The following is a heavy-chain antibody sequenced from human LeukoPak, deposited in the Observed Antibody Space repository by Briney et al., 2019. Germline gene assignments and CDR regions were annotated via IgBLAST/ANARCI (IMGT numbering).Heavy chain of an antibody. D-gene: IGHD1-1*01. J-gene: IGHJ4*02. CDR2: IYSDDGGGNT. CDR1: GGSFSGYY. V-gene: IGHV3-66*01. Sequence: PSETLSLTCAVYGGSFSGYYWSWVRQAPGKGLEWVSIIYSDDGGGNTYHADSVKGRFTISRDNSKNTLYLQMNSLRAEDTAVYYCARATDWGQGTLVTVSS. CDR3: ARATD.